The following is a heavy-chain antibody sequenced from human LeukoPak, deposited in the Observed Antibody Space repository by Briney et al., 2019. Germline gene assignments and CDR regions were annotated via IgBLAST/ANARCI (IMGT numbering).Heavy chain of an antibody. D-gene: IGHD5-12*01. J-gene: IGHJ3*02. CDR2: IYSGGST. V-gene: IGHV3-53*01. Sequence: GGSLRLSCAASGFTFSSYGMHWVRQAPGKGLEWVSVIYSGGSTYYADSVKGRFTISRDNSKNTLYLQMNGLRAEDTAVYYCAREGLGGYDFGHAFDIWGQGTMVTVSS. CDR3: AREGLGGYDFGHAFDI. CDR1: GFTFSSYG.